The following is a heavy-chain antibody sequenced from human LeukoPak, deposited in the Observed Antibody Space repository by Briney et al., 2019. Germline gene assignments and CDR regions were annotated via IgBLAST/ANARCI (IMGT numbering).Heavy chain of an antibody. Sequence: SETLTLTCTVSGGSLSRGSYYWRWIRQPPGKRLVWIGYIYYSGSSNYNPYLKSRVTISVDTSKNQFSLKLSSVTAADTAVYYCARARHPNWFDPWGQGTLVTVSS. CDR2: IYYSGSS. J-gene: IGHJ5*02. V-gene: IGHV4-61*01. CDR1: GGSLSRGSYY. CDR3: ARARHPNWFDP.